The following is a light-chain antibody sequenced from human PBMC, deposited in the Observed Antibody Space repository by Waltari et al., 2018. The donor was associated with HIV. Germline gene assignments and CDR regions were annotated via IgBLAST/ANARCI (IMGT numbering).Light chain of an antibody. CDR3: QQYNTRPVT. Sequence: DIKLTPSPSHLSSSVGDRVNITCRASQSISHYLNWYQQKPGKAPRSLIYAESSLDSGVPSRFRGSGSGTEFSLTIDSLQSEDFAAYYCQQYNTRPVTFGQGTKLEIK. CDR2: AES. CDR1: QSISHY. V-gene: IGKV1-39*01. J-gene: IGKJ2*01.